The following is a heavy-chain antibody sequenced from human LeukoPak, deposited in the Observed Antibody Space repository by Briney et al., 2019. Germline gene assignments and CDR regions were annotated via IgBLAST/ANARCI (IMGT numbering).Heavy chain of an antibody. CDR2: MNPNSGNT. J-gene: IGHJ3*02. Sequence: ASGKVSFKASGYTFTSYDINLVRQAPGQGLEWMGWMNPNSGNTGYAQKFQGRVTITRNTSISTAYMELSSLRSEDTAVYYCARGKTGDAFDIWGQGTMVTVSS. CDR1: GYTFTSYD. V-gene: IGHV1-8*03. CDR3: ARGKTGDAFDI.